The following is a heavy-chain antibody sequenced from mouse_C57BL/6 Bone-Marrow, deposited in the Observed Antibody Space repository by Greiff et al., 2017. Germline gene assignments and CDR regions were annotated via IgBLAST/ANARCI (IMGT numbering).Heavy chain of an antibody. V-gene: IGHV1-53*01. D-gene: IGHD2-2*01. Sequence: VKLMESGTELVKPGASVKLSCKASGYTFTSYWMHWVKQRPGQGLEWIGNINPSNGGTNYNEKFKSKVTLTVDKSSSTAYMQLSSLTSEDSAVYYCARRYGYDEGYYAMDYWGQGTSVTVSS. CDR2: INPSNGGT. CDR1: GYTFTSYW. J-gene: IGHJ4*01. CDR3: ARRYGYDEGYYAMDY.